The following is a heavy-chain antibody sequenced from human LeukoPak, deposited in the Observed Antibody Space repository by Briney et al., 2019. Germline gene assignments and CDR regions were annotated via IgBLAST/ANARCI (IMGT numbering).Heavy chain of an antibody. V-gene: IGHV3-23*01. CDR3: AKTLDGFWPQFDF. Sequence: PGGSLRLSYAASGFTFSSYAMSWVRQAPGKGLEWVSAISGSGGSTYYADSVKGRFTISRDNSRNTVYLQMSSLRSDDTAIYYCAKTLDGFWPQFDFWGQGTLLTVSS. D-gene: IGHD5-24*01. CDR2: ISGSGGST. CDR1: GFTFSSYA. J-gene: IGHJ4*02.